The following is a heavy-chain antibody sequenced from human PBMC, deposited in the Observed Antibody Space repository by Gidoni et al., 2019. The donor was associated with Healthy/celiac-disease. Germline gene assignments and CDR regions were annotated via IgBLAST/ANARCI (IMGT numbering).Heavy chain of an antibody. D-gene: IGHD3-10*01. Sequence: QVQLVESGGGVVQPGRSLRLSCAASGFTFSSYGMPWVRQAPGKGLEWVAVIWYDGSNKYYADSVKGRFTISRDNSKNTLYLQMNSLRAEDTAVYYCARGGSELLWFGEVVQNWFDPWGQGTLVTVSS. J-gene: IGHJ5*02. V-gene: IGHV3-33*01. CDR2: IWYDGSNK. CDR3: ARGGSELLWFGEVVQNWFDP. CDR1: GFTFSSYG.